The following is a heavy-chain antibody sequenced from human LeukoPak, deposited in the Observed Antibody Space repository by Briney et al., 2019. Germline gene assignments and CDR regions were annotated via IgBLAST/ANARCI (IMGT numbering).Heavy chain of an antibody. D-gene: IGHD2-2*01. Sequence: SVKVSCKASGCTFSSYATSWVRQAPGQGLEWMGGIIPIFGTANYAQKFQGRVTITADESTSTAYMELSSLRSEDTAVYDCARVERYCSSTSCYGFDPWGQGTLVSVS. J-gene: IGHJ5*02. CDR2: IIPIFGTA. CDR3: ARVERYCSSTSCYGFDP. V-gene: IGHV1-69*13. CDR1: GCTFSSYA.